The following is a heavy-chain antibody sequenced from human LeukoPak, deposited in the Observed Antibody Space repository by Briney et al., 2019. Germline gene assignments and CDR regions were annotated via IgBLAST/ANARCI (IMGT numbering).Heavy chain of an antibody. V-gene: IGHV6-1*01. CDR2: TYYRSKWYN. CDR1: GDSVPSNIAA. D-gene: IGHD6-19*01. J-gene: IGHJ4*02. Sequence: SQTLSLTCAISGDSVPSNIAAWNWIRRSPSGGLEWLGRTYYRSKWYNDYAVSVKSRITINPDTSKNQFSLQLNSVTPEDTAVYYCARDHGIAVAALDYWGQGTLVTVSS. CDR3: ARDHGIAVAALDY.